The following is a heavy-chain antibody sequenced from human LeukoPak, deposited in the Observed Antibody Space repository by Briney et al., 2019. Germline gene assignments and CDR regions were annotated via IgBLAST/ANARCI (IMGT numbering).Heavy chain of an antibody. Sequence: SETLSLTCTVSGGSISSHYWSWIRQPPGQGLEWIGYIYYSGSTNYNPSLKSRVTISVDTSKNQFSLKLSSVTAADTAVYYCARVAYYYDAWGQGTMVTVSS. J-gene: IGHJ3*01. CDR1: GGSISSHY. CDR2: IYYSGST. CDR3: ARVAYYYDA. D-gene: IGHD3-10*01. V-gene: IGHV4-59*11.